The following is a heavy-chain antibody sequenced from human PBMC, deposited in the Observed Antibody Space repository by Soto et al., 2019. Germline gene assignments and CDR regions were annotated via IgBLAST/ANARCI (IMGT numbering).Heavy chain of an antibody. Sequence: EVQLVESGGGVVRPGGSLRLSCVASGFTFDDYGMSWVRQAPGKGLEWVSGINWNGGSTGYADSVKGRFTISRDNAKNSLYLQMNSLRAEDTALYYCARVGGGYSSSWYLAYWGQGTLVTVSS. J-gene: IGHJ4*02. CDR3: ARVGGGYSSSWYLAY. CDR2: INWNGGST. CDR1: GFTFDDYG. V-gene: IGHV3-20*04. D-gene: IGHD6-13*01.